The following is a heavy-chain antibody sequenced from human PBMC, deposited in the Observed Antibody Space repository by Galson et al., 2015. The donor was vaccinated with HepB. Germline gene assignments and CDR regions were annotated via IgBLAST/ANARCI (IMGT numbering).Heavy chain of an antibody. V-gene: IGHV1-18*01. Sequence: SVKVSCKASGYTFTGFGITWVRQAPGQGREWMGWISPNSGDTNYAQKFQGRVTMTTDRTTKTAYMELRSLRSDDTAVYYCTRGRMHGMDVWGQGTTVTVSS. CDR3: TRGRMHGMDV. CDR2: ISPNSGDT. D-gene: IGHD2-15*01. J-gene: IGHJ6*02. CDR1: GYTFTGFG.